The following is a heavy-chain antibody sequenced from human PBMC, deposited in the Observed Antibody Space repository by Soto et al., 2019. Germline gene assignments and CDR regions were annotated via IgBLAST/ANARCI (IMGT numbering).Heavy chain of an antibody. CDR2: ITYDGGDK. D-gene: IGHD6-19*01. V-gene: IGHV3-30*18. J-gene: IGHJ4*02. CDR1: GFTLSCCG. Sequence: QVQVVESGGGVVQPGRSLRLSCAASGFTLSCCGMHWVRQAPGKGLEWVGVITYDGGDKHYADSVKGRFPISRDSSENTVYLQMNSLRVEDSAIYYCAKEQSSGYYRVVDYWGQGTLVTVSS. CDR3: AKEQSSGYYRVVDY.